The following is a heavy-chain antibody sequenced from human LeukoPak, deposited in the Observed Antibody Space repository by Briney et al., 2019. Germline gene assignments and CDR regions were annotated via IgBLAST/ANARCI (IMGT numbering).Heavy chain of an antibody. CDR3: LQYGAGST. D-gene: IGHD3-10*01. Sequence: GGSLRLTCAASGFAFKDYWMTWVRQAPGKGLEWVANIKPEGNEKYYVDSVKGRFTICRDNAQNSLYLQMNSLRVEDTALYYCLQYGAGSTWGQGTPVTVSS. CDR2: IKPEGNEK. CDR1: GFAFKDYW. J-gene: IGHJ4*02. V-gene: IGHV3-7*01.